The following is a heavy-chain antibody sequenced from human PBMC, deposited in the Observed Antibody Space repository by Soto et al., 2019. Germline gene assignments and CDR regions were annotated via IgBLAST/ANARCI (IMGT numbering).Heavy chain of an antibody. V-gene: IGHV3-21*01. Sequence: GGSLRLSCVGSGFTFSTYSINWVRQAPGKGLEWVSSISSRSDIYYADSVKGRFTISRDNAKNSVSLQMNSLRAEDTAVYYCAREYTAWPLSYGLDVWGQGTTVTVSS. CDR3: AREYTAWPLSYGLDV. J-gene: IGHJ6*02. CDR2: ISSRSDI. D-gene: IGHD2-2*02. CDR1: GFTFSTYS.